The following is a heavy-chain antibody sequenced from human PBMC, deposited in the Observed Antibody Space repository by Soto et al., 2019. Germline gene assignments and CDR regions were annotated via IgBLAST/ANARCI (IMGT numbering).Heavy chain of an antibody. D-gene: IGHD3-10*01. CDR2: INAGNGNT. Sequence: ASVKVSCKASGYTFTSYAMHWVRQAPGQRLEWMGWINAGNGNTKYSQKFQGRVTITRDTSASTAYMELSSLRSEDTAVYYCARDRYYYGSGSYWFDYWGQGTLVTVSS. CDR3: ARDRYYYGSGSYWFDY. J-gene: IGHJ4*02. V-gene: IGHV1-3*01. CDR1: GYTFTSYA.